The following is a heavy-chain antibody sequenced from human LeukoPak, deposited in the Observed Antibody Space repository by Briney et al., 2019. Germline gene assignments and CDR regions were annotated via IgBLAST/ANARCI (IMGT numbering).Heavy chain of an antibody. CDR3: ARERQPITFRTDAFDI. CDR1: GYTFTGYY. CDR2: LNPNSGGT. D-gene: IGHD3-16*01. V-gene: IGHV1-2*02. J-gene: IGHJ3*02. Sequence: ASVKVSCKASGYTFTGYYMHWVRRAPGQGLEGMGWLNPNSGGTNYAAKFEGRVTMTSGTYISTAYMELSRMRSDDKAVFYCARERQPITFRTDAFDIWGQGTMVTVSS.